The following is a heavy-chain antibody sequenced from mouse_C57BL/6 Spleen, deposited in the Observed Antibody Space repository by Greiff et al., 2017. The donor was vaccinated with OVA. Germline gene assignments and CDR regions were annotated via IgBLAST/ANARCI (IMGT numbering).Heavy chain of an antibody. J-gene: IGHJ3*01. CDR3: ARETAQATGFAY. CDR2: INPNNGGT. V-gene: IGHV1-18*01. Sequence: EVQLKESGPELVKPGASVKIPCKASGYTFTDYNMDWVKQSNGKSLEWIGDINPNNGGTIYNQKFKGKATLTVDKSSSTAYMELRSLTSEDTAVYYCARETAQATGFAYWGQGTLVTVSA. D-gene: IGHD3-2*02. CDR1: GYTFTDYN.